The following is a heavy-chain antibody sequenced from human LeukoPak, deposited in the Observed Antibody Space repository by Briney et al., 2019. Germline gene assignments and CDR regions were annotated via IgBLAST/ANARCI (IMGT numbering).Heavy chain of an antibody. Sequence: PGGSLRLSCAASGFTFSSYSMNWVRQAPGKGLEWVAVICYDGSDEYYADSVRGRFTISRDNSKNTLYLQMNSLRAEDTAVYYCARDKTSYNGSGRYYRDAFDIWGQGTLVTVSS. CDR2: ICYDGSDE. CDR3: ARDKTSYNGSGRYYRDAFDI. D-gene: IGHD3-10*01. CDR1: GFTFSSYS. V-gene: IGHV3-33*08. J-gene: IGHJ3*02.